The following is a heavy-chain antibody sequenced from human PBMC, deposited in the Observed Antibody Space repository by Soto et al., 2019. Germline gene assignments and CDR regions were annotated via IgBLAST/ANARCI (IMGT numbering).Heavy chain of an antibody. V-gene: IGHV4-31*03. CDR2: IYYSGST. D-gene: IGHD3-10*01. CDR3: ARGPRQDIHEQLLWFGDGPHFDY. CDR1: GGSISSGGYY. Sequence: QVQLQESGPGLVKPSQTLSLTCTVSGGSISSGGYYWSWIRQHPGKGLEWIGYIYYSGSTYYNPSLKSRVTISVDTSKNQFSLKLSSVTAADTAVYYCARGPRQDIHEQLLWFGDGPHFDYWGQGTLVTVSS. J-gene: IGHJ4*02.